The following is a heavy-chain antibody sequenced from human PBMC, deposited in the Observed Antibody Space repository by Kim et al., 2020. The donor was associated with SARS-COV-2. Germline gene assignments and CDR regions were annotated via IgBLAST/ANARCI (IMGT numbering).Heavy chain of an antibody. J-gene: IGHJ3*02. CDR2: ISYDGSNK. D-gene: IGHD1-1*01. V-gene: IGHV3-30-3*01. CDR3: ARDLATGTTHRHPFDI. CDR1: GFTFSSYA. Sequence: GGSLRLSCAASGFTFSSYAMHWVRQAPGKGLEWVAVISYDGSNKYYADSVKGRFTISRDNSKNTLYLQMNSLRAEDTAVYYCARDLATGTTHRHPFDIWG.